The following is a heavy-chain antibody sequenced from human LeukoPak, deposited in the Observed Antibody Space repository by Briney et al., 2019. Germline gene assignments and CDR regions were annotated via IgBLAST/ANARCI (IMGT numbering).Heavy chain of an antibody. D-gene: IGHD6-6*01. Sequence: RASETLSLTCTVSGGSISSYYWSWIRQPPGKGLEWIGYIYYSGGTNYNPSLKSRVTISVDTSKNQFSLKLSSVTAADTAVYYCARDTAAARNWFDPWGQGTLVTVSS. J-gene: IGHJ5*02. CDR1: GGSISSYY. V-gene: IGHV4-59*01. CDR2: IYYSGGT. CDR3: ARDTAAARNWFDP.